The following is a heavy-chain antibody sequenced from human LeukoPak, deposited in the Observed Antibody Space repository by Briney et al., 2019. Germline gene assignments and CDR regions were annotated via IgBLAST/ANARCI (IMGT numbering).Heavy chain of an antibody. J-gene: IGHJ4*02. V-gene: IGHV4-59*12. CDR3: ARGSTVTRY. CDR1: GGSISSDY. Sequence: SETLSLTCTVSGGSISSDYWSWIRQPPGKGLEWIGYIYHSGHTMSNPSLKSRVTISIDTSNNQFSLKLSSVTAADTAVYYCARGSTVTRYWGQGTLVTVSS. D-gene: IGHD4-17*01. CDR2: IYHSGHT.